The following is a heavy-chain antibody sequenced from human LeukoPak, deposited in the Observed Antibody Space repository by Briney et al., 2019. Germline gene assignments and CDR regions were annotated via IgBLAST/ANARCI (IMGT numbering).Heavy chain of an antibody. CDR1: GFIFSSYA. J-gene: IGHJ4*02. CDR2: ISGSGGST. CDR3: AKVFGSSDYYFDY. V-gene: IGHV3-23*01. D-gene: IGHD2-21*02. Sequence: PGGSLRLSCAASGFIFSSYAMSWVRQAPGKGLEWVSVISGSGGSTYYADSVKGRFTISRDNSENTLYLQMNSLRAENTAVYYCAKVFGSSDYYFDYWGQGTLVTVSS.